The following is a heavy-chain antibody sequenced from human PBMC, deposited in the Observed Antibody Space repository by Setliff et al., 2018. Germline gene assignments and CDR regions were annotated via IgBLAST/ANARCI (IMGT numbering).Heavy chain of an antibody. CDR3: ARDGRTRYYYYYMDV. V-gene: IGHV3-74*01. Sequence: GGSLRLSCAASGFTFSGDWMHWVRQAPGKGLVWVSRISSDGSSTNYADSVKGRFTISRDNAKNSLYLQMNSLRAEDTAVYYCARDGRTRYYYYYMDVWGKGTTVTVSS. J-gene: IGHJ6*03. CDR1: GFTFSGDW. CDR2: ISSDGSST.